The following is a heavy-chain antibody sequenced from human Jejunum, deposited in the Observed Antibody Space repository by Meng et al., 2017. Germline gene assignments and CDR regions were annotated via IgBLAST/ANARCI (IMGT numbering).Heavy chain of an antibody. Sequence: VKRPGPGPRLVTPSGPLSLPGAASGASISDNNCWSWVRQAPGKGLEWIGEIHHTGNINYNPSLKSRVTMSLDKPKNQFSLEVTSVTAADTAVYYCARDLLGPAIAATGWFDPWGQGTLVTVSS. CDR3: ARDLLGPAIAATGWFDP. CDR1: GASISDNNC. D-gene: IGHD6-13*01. CDR2: IHHTGNI. J-gene: IGHJ5*02. V-gene: IGHV4-4*02.